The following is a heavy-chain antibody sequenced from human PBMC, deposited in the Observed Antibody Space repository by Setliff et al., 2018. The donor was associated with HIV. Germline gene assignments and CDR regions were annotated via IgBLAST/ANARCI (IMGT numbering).Heavy chain of an antibody. V-gene: IGHV4-39*07. CDR2: IYQSGST. D-gene: IGHD3-16*01. Sequence: SETLSLTCTVSGGSIVSSSHYWGWIRQPPGKGLEWIGTIYQSGSTYYNPSLKSRVTISLDTSKNQFSLKLRSVTAADTAVYYCARVSYDYASYYMDVWGKGTTVTVSS. CDR1: GGSIVSSSHY. J-gene: IGHJ6*03. CDR3: ARVSYDYASYYMDV.